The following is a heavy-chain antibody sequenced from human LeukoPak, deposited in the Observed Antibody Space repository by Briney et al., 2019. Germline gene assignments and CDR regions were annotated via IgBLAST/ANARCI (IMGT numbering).Heavy chain of an antibody. V-gene: IGHV4-59*12. CDR2: IYYSGST. J-gene: IGHJ4*02. CDR1: GGSISSFY. Sequence: SETLSLTCTISGGSISSFYWSWIRQPPGKGLEWIGYIYYSGSTNYNPSLKSRVTMSLDTSKNQFSLKLSSVTAADTAVYYCARGSFSIAAAVFDYWGQGTLVTVSS. CDR3: ARGSFSIAAAVFDY. D-gene: IGHD6-13*01.